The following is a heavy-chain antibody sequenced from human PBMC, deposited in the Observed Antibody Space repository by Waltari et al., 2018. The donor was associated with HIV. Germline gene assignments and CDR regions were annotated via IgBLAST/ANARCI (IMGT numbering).Heavy chain of an antibody. J-gene: IGHJ3*02. CDR1: GNNFAGYR. Sequence: EEKLVQSGAEVKEPGESLKISCKRLGNNFAGYRVGWVRQMPGKGLEWMGVIYPGDSDAVYSPSFQGRVIMSTDSSISTVYLQWSSLRASDTAMYYCARRKGDYRTAFDIWGQGTMVTASS. CDR2: IYPGDSDA. D-gene: IGHD4-17*01. V-gene: IGHV5-51*01. CDR3: ARRKGDYRTAFDI.